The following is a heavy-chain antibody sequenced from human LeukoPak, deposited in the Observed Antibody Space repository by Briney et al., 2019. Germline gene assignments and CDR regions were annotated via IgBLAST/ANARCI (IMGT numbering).Heavy chain of an antibody. CDR1: GYSFTTYW. J-gene: IGHJ6*02. CDR3: ASSKRLPTGPYIPYYYYGMDV. V-gene: IGHV5-51*01. CDR2: IYPGDSDT. D-gene: IGHD4-11*01. Sequence: PGESLKISCKASGYSFTTYWIGWVRQMPGKGLEWMGIIYPGDSDTRYSPSFPGQVTMSADKSISTAYLQWSSLKASDTAMYYCASSKRLPTGPYIPYYYYGMDVWGQGTTVTVSS.